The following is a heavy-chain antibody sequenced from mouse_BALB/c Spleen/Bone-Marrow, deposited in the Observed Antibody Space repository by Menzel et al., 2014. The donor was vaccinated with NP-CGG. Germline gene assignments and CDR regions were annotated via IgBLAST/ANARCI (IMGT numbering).Heavy chain of an antibody. Sequence: VQLQQSGAELVKPGASVKMSCKASGYTFTSYWMHWVKQRPGQGLEWIGVIDPSDSYTSYNQKFKGKATLTVETSSSTAYMQLSSLTSEDSAVYYCTRSRDYGNWFAYWGQGTLVTVSA. CDR3: TRSRDYGNWFAY. CDR1: GYTFTSYW. J-gene: IGHJ3*01. D-gene: IGHD2-1*01. V-gene: IGHV1S127*01. CDR2: IDPSDSYT.